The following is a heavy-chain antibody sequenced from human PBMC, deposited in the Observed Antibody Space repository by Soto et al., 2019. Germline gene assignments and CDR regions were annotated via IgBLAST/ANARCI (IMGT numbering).Heavy chain of an antibody. CDR3: ARVIGYDILTGFENSSLQH. V-gene: IGHV1-3*01. J-gene: IGHJ1*01. CDR2: INAGNGNT. D-gene: IGHD3-9*01. Sequence: ASVKVSCKASGYTFTSYAMHWVRQAPGQRLEWMGWINAGNGNTKYSQKFQGRVTITRDTSASTAYMELSSLRSEDTAVYYCARVIGYDILTGFENSSLQHWGQGTLVTVSS. CDR1: GYTFTSYA.